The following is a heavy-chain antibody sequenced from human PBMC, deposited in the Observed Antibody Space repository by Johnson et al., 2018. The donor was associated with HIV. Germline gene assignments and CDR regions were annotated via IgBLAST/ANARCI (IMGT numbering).Heavy chain of an antibody. J-gene: IGHJ3*02. D-gene: IGHD2-21*02. V-gene: IGHV3-11*04. CDR2: ISNSGSTI. CDR3: ARDPGIVVVTAMTGDAFDI. CDR1: GFTFSNYY. Sequence: QVQLVESGGGLVKPGGSLRLSCAASGFTFSNYYMSWIRQAPGKGLEWVSFISNSGSTIYYADSVKGRFTISRDNAKNSLYLQMNSLRAGDTAVYYCARDPGIVVVTAMTGDAFDIWGQGTMVTVSS.